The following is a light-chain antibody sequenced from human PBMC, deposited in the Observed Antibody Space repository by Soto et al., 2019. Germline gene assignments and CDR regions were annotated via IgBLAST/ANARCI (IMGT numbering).Light chain of an antibody. CDR1: SSDVGGYNY. CDR2: DVS. V-gene: IGLV2-14*03. J-gene: IGLJ1*01. Sequence: SALTQPAPVSGAPGQSVTISCTGTSSDVGGYNYVSWYQHHPGKVPQLMIYDVSNRPSGVSNRFSGSKSGNTASLTISGLQAEDEADYYCSSYTSSNTYVFGTGTRSPS. CDR3: SSYTSSNTYV.